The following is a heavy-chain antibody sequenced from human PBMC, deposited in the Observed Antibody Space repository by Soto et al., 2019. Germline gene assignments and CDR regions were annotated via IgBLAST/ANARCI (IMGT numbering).Heavy chain of an antibody. V-gene: IGHV4-31*03. CDR1: GGSISSGGYY. Sequence: KPSETLSLTCTVSGGSISSGGYYWSWIRQHPGKGLEWIGYIYYSGSTYYNPSLKSRVTISVDTSKNQFSLKLSSVTAADTAVYYCASFSQGYCSGGSCPTPFDYWGQGTLVTVS. J-gene: IGHJ4*02. CDR3: ASFSQGYCSGGSCPTPFDY. D-gene: IGHD2-15*01. CDR2: IYYSGST.